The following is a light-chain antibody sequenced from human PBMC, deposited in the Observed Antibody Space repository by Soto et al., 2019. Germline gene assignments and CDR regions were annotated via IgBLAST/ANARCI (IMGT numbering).Light chain of an antibody. V-gene: IGLV3-16*01. Sequence: SYELTQPPSVSVSLGQMARITCSGEALPRKSGFWYYLKLGQFPVVVIYKDNERPSGIPERFSGSSSGTIVTLTISGVQAEDEADYYCLSADSSGSWVFGGGTKLTVL. CDR3: LSADSSGSWV. CDR2: KDN. CDR1: ALPRKS. J-gene: IGLJ3*02.